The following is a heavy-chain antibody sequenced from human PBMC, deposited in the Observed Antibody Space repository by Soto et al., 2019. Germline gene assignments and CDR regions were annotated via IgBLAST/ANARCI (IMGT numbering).Heavy chain of an antibody. J-gene: IGHJ6*02. D-gene: IGHD5-18*01. CDR2: ISYDGSNK. Sequence: QVQLVESGGGVVQPGRSLRLSCAASGFTFSSYAMHWVRQAPGKGLEWVAVISYDGSNKYYADSVKGRFTISRDNSKNTLYLQMNSLRAEDTAVYYCARGELDTAMVYYGMDVWGQGTTVTVSS. V-gene: IGHV3-30-3*01. CDR1: GFTFSSYA. CDR3: ARGELDTAMVYYGMDV.